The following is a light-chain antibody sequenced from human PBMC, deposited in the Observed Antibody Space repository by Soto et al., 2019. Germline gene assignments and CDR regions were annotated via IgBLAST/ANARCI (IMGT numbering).Light chain of an antibody. Sequence: DIQMTQSPSTLSASVGDRVTITCRASQSISSWLAWYQQKPGKAPKLLIYDASSLESGVPSRFSGSGSGTEFTLTISSLQPDDFATYYCQLYNSYWTFGQWTKVDI. CDR1: QSISSW. CDR3: QLYNSYWT. V-gene: IGKV1-5*01. CDR2: DAS. J-gene: IGKJ1*01.